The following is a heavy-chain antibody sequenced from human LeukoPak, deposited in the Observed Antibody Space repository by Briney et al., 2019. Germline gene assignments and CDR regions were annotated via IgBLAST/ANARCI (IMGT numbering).Heavy chain of an antibody. CDR2: IIPIFGTA. CDR3: ARDPGGYSNYDDY. J-gene: IGHJ4*02. V-gene: IGHV1-69*13. CDR1: GGTFSSYA. D-gene: IGHD4-11*01. Sequence: ASVKVSCRASGGTFSSYAISWVRQAPGQGLEWMGGIIPIFGTANYAQKFQGRVTITADESTSTAYMELSSLRSEDTAVYYCARDPGGYSNYDDYWGQGTLVTVSS.